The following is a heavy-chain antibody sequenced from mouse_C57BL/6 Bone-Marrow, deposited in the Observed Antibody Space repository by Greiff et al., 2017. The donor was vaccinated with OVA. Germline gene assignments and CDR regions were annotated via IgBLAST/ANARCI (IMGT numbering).Heavy chain of an antibody. Sequence: VQLQQSGAELVRPGASVTLSCKASGYTFTDYEMHWVKQTPVHGLEWIGAIDPETGGTAYNQKFKGKAILTADKSSSTAYMELRSLTSEDSAVYYCTNFRWFRGAMDYWGQGTSVTVSS. CDR3: TNFRWFRGAMDY. D-gene: IGHD2-3*01. CDR2: IDPETGGT. V-gene: IGHV1-15*01. CDR1: GYTFTDYE. J-gene: IGHJ4*01.